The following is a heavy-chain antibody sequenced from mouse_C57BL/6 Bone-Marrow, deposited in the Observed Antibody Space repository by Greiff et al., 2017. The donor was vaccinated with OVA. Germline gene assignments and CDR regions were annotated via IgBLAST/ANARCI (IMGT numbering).Heavy chain of an antibody. D-gene: IGHD1-1*01. Sequence: QVHVKQPGAELVKPGASVKLSCKASGYTFTSYWMHWVKQRPGRGLEWIGRIDPNSGGTKYNEKFKSKATLTVDKPSSTAYMQLSSLTSEDSAVYYCAYYGSSDWYFDVWGTGTTVTVSS. V-gene: IGHV1-72*01. CDR1: GYTFTSYW. J-gene: IGHJ1*03. CDR2: IDPNSGGT. CDR3: AYYGSSDWYFDV.